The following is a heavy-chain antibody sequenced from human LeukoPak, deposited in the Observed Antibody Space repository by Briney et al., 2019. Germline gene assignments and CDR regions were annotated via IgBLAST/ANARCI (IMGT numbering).Heavy chain of an antibody. CDR3: TKEASPDLRFCSGGSCYSYPFHSLDV. CDR2: IWHDGSNK. CDR1: GFTFSNYG. J-gene: IGHJ6*02. V-gene: IGHV3-33*06. D-gene: IGHD2-15*01. Sequence: PGGSLRLSCAVSGFTFSNYGMHWVRQAPGKGLEWVAAIWHDGSNKYYADSLKGRFTISRDNSKNTLFLQMNSLRAEDTALYYCTKEASPDLRFCSGGSCYSYPFHSLDVWGQGTTVTVFS.